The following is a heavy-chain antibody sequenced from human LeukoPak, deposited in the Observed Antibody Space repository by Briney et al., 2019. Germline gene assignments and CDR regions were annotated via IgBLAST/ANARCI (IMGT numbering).Heavy chain of an antibody. CDR1: GFTFSSYA. CDR2: ISGSGGST. CDR3: AKDWVAGEYDGSGSYDY. Sequence: QTGGSLRLSCAASGFTFSSYAMSWVRQAPGKGLEGVSAISGSGGSTYYADSVKGRFTISRDNSKNTLYLQMNSLRAEDTAVYYCAKDWVAGEYDGSGSYDYWGQGTLVTVSS. J-gene: IGHJ4*02. D-gene: IGHD3-10*01. V-gene: IGHV3-23*01.